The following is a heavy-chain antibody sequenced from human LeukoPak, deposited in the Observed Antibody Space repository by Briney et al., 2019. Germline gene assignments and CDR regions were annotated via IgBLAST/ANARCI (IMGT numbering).Heavy chain of an antibody. CDR3: ARATIFGVVIIPEVDYYGMDV. J-gene: IGHJ6*02. CDR2: IPPNSGGT. V-gene: IGHV1-2*06. D-gene: IGHD3-3*01. CDR1: GYTCTSYG. Sequence: APVKVSCKASGYTCTSYGISGVRQAPGQGLEWMGRIPPNSGGTNYAQKFQGRVTMTRDTSISTAYLELSRLRSDDTAVYYCARATIFGVVIIPEVDYYGMDVWGQGTTVTVSS.